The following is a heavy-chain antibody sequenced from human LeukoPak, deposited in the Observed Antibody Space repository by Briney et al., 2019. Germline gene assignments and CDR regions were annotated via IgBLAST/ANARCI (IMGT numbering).Heavy chain of an antibody. CDR1: GYTFTSYD. CDR2: MNSNSGNT. V-gene: IGHV1-8*01. J-gene: IGHJ4*02. D-gene: IGHD3-22*01. Sequence: ASVKVSCKASGYTFTSYDINWVRQATGQGIEWMGWMNSNSGNTGYAQKFQGRVTMTRNTSISTAYMELSSLRSEDTAVYYCARGYYYYDSSGYYYVFDYWGQGTLVTVSS. CDR3: ARGYYYYDSSGYYYVFDY.